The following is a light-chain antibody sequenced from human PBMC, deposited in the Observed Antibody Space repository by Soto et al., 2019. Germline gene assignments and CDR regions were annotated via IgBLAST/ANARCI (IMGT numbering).Light chain of an antibody. CDR3: QQLNSYPRT. J-gene: IGKJ2*01. Sequence: DIRLTQSPSFLSASVGDRVTITCRASQGISSYLAWYQQRPGKAPKLLIYAASPLQSGVPSRFSGSGSGTEFTLTISSLQPEDFATFYCQQLNSYPRTFGQGTKLEIK. CDR1: QGISSY. CDR2: AAS. V-gene: IGKV1-9*01.